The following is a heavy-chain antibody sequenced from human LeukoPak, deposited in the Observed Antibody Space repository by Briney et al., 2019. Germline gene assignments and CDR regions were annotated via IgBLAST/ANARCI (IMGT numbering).Heavy chain of an antibody. D-gene: IGHD1-26*01. Sequence: ASVKVSCKASGYTFTGYYMHWVRQAPGQGLEWMGWINPNSGGTSYAQKLQGRVTMTTDTSTSTAYMELRSLRSDDTAVYYCARGGAYYYYYMDVWGKGTTVTVSS. CDR1: GYTFTGYY. V-gene: IGHV1-2*02. CDR2: INPNSGGT. CDR3: ARGGAYYYYYMDV. J-gene: IGHJ6*03.